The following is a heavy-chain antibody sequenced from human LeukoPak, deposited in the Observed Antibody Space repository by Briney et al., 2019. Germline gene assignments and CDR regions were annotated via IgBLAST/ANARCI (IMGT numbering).Heavy chain of an antibody. CDR1: GYTFTSYG. V-gene: IGHV1-18*01. CDR3: ARDDLAPDAFDI. Sequence: ASVKVSCKASGYTFTSYGISWVRQAPGQGLEWMGWISAYNGNINYAQKLQGRVTMTTDTSTSTAYMELRSLRSDDTAVYYCARDDLAPDAFDIWGQGTMVTVSS. J-gene: IGHJ3*02. CDR2: ISAYNGNI.